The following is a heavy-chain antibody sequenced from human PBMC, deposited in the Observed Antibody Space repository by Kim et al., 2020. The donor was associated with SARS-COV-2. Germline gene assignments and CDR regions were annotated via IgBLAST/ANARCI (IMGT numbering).Heavy chain of an antibody. CDR3: RREAAGATSWFDP. J-gene: IGHJ5*02. D-gene: IGHD1-26*01. Sequence: NNAQRFEGRTTLTRDTSITTAYMELTSLRSDDTAVYYCRREAAGATSWFDPWGQGTLVTVSS. V-gene: IGHV1-2*02.